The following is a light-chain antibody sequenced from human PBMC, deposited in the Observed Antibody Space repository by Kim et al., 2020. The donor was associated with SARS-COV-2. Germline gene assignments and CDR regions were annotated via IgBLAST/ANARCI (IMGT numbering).Light chain of an antibody. Sequence: DIQMTQSPSSLSASVGDRVTITCRASQSISSSLNWYQQKAGKAPKFLIYAASSLQSGVPSRFSGSGSGTDFTLTISSLQPEDFATYYCQQSYSTPPTFGQGTKVEIK. CDR1: QSISSS. CDR2: AAS. J-gene: IGKJ1*01. V-gene: IGKV1-39*01. CDR3: QQSYSTPPT.